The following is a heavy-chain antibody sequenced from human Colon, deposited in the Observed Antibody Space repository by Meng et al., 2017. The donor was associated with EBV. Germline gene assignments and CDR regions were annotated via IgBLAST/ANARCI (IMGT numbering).Heavy chain of an antibody. CDR1: GASISCNNG. CDR3: ARGNAYNAPSFDY. D-gene: IGHD5-24*01. Sequence: VDAQESGPGAGVPSGTLSLTIAVSGASISCNNGWSWVRPPPGKGREWIGEIYHGGNTNYNQSLKGRVTISVDRSNDQFSLSLSSVTAADTAVYYCARGNAYNAPSFDYWGQGTLVTVSS. CDR2: IYHGGNT. V-gene: IGHV4-4*02. J-gene: IGHJ4*02.